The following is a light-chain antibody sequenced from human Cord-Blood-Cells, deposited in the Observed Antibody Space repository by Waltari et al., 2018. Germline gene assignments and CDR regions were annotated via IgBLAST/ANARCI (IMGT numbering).Light chain of an antibody. Sequence: QSALTQPPSGSGSPGQSDNIPCTGHRSDAGGFNLFSWYQQHQGKAPKLMIYEVSTRHAGVPDRFAGSKSRNTASPTVTGLQAEDEADYSCSSYAGSNNLVFGGGTKLTV. V-gene: IGLV2-8*01. CDR3: SSYAGSNNLV. J-gene: IGLJ3*02. CDR2: EVS. CDR1: RSDAGGFNL.